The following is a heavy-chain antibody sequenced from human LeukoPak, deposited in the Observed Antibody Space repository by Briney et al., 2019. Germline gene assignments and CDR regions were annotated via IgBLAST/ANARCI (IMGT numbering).Heavy chain of an antibody. D-gene: IGHD3-3*01. V-gene: IGHV4-30-4*01. CDR2: IYYSGST. J-gene: IGHJ5*02. Sequence: SETLSLTCAVYGGSFSGYYWSWIRQPPGKGLEWIGYIYYSGSTYYNPSLKSRVTISVDTSKNQFSLKLSSVTAADTAVYYCARGYYDFWSGYPNWFDPWGQGTLVTVSS. CDR3: ARGYYDFWSGYPNWFDP. CDR1: GGSFSGYY.